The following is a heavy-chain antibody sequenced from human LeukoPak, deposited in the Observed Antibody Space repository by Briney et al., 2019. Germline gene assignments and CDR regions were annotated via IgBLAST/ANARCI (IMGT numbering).Heavy chain of an antibody. V-gene: IGHV1-46*01. J-gene: IGHJ3*02. CDR2: INPSGGST. CDR3: ARASGGNPDAFDI. CDR1: GYIFTYYY. Sequence: ASVKGSCKASGYIFTYYYIHWVRQAPGQGLEWMGMINPSGGSTSYVQQFQGRVTMTRDMAASTVYMELSSLRSEDTAVYYCARASGGNPDAFDIWGQGTMVTVSS. D-gene: IGHD4-23*01.